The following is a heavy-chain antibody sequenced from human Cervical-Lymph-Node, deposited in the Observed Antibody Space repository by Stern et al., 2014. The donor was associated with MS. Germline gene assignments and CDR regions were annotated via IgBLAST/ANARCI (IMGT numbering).Heavy chain of an antibody. CDR1: GGTFSKFP. J-gene: IGHJ5*02. CDR3: ALSSETSDRCYSLGYDL. V-gene: IGHV1-69*01. CDR2: IFPVFGTT. Sequence: MQLVESGAEVTKPGSSVKVSCKASGGTFSKFPSSWVRQAPGQGLEWMGGIFPVFGTTTYAQDFRGRLTITADVSTSTVYMELSSLIAYDTAVYYCALSSETSDRCYSLGYDLWGQGTLVTVSS. D-gene: IGHD1-14*01.